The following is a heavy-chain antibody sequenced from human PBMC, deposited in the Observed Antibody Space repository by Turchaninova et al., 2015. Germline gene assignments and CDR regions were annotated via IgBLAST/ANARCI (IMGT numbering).Heavy chain of an antibody. Sequence: GGYLIMDCEESGGYLSRYAMNVVRQAPGKGLEWVSYISSSGSTIYYEDSVKGRFTISRDNAKNSLYLQMNSLRAEDTAVYYCARTLYDSSGYYPAAFDIWGQGTMVTVSS. CDR1: GGYLSRYA. J-gene: IGHJ3*02. D-gene: IGHD3-22*01. CDR3: ARTLYDSSGYYPAAFDI. V-gene: IGHV3-48*03. CDR2: ISSSGSTI.